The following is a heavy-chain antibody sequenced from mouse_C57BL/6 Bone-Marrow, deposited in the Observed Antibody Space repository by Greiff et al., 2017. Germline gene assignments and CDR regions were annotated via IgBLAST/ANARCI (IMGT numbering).Heavy chain of an antibody. Sequence: VQLQQSGAELVRPGASVTLSCKASGYTFTDYEMHRVKQTPVHGLEWIGAIDPETGGTAYNQKFKGKAILTADKSSSTAYMELRSLTSEDSAVYYCTRSLGSSGYGFAYWGQGTLVTVSA. D-gene: IGHD3-2*02. CDR3: TRSLGSSGYGFAY. V-gene: IGHV1-15*01. CDR1: GYTFTDYE. J-gene: IGHJ3*01. CDR2: IDPETGGT.